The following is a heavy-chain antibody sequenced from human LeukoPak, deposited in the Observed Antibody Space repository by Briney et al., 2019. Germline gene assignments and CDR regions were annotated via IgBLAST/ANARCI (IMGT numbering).Heavy chain of an antibody. CDR1: GGSISSYY. D-gene: IGHD5-18*01. CDR3: ARARPDTAMAVDY. Sequence: SETLSLTCTVSGGSISSYYWSWIRQPPGKGLEWIGYIYNSGSTKYNPSLKSRVTVSVGTSKNQLSLKLSSVTAADTAVYYCARARPDTAMAVDYWGQGTLVTVSS. CDR2: IYNSGST. V-gene: IGHV4-59*01. J-gene: IGHJ4*02.